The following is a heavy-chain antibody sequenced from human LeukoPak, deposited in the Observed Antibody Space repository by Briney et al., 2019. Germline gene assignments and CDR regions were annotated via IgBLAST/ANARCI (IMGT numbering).Heavy chain of an antibody. J-gene: IGHJ5*02. D-gene: IGHD3-10*01. V-gene: IGHV1-24*01. CDR1: GYTLTELS. CDR3: ARGRHGGSGSHNWFDP. Sequence: ASVKVSCKVSGYTLTELSMHWVRQAPGKGLEWMGGFDPEDGETIYAQKFQGRVTMTEDTSTDTAYMELSSLRSEDTAVYYCARGRHGGSGSHNWFDPWGQGTLVTVSS. CDR2: FDPEDGET.